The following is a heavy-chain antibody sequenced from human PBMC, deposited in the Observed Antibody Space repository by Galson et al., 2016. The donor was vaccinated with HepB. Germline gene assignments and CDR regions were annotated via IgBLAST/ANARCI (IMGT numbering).Heavy chain of an antibody. CDR1: GDSINNYY. D-gene: IGHD2-21*01. CDR3: ATTYCGGTCSHVYAFDF. V-gene: IGHV4-59*01. CDR2: SSYNGIT. J-gene: IGHJ3*01. Sequence: SETLSLTCSVSGDSINNYYSSWIRQPPGKTLEWIGYSSYNGITDYNSSLKSRVNISVDTSKNQSSLKPSSVTAADTALYYCATTYCGGTCSHVYAFDFWGQGIMVTVSS.